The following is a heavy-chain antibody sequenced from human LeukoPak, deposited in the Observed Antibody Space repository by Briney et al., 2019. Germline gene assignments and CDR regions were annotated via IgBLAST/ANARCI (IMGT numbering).Heavy chain of an antibody. D-gene: IGHD4/OR15-4a*01. Sequence: GESLKISCNGSGYKFTNYWIAWVRQMPGKGLEWMGIIYPDDSDTRYSPSFQGHVTISVDKSITTAYLQWSSLKASDTAMYYCARHIGLTTRYLDYWGQGTLVTVSS. CDR2: IYPDDSDT. V-gene: IGHV5-51*01. J-gene: IGHJ4*02. CDR3: ARHIGLTTRYLDY. CDR1: GYKFTNYW.